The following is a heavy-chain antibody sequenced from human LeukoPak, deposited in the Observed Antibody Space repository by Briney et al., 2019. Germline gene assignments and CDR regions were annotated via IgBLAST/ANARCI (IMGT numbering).Heavy chain of an antibody. Sequence: SVKVSCKASGGTFSSYAISWVRQAPGQGLEWMGGIIPIFGTANYAQKFQGRVTITTDESTSTAYMELSSLRSEDTAVYYCALGWFGGLCCDYYYYMDVWGKGTTVTVSS. J-gene: IGHJ6*03. D-gene: IGHD3-10*01. V-gene: IGHV1-69*05. CDR2: IIPIFGTA. CDR3: ALGWFGGLCCDYYYYMDV. CDR1: GGTFSSYA.